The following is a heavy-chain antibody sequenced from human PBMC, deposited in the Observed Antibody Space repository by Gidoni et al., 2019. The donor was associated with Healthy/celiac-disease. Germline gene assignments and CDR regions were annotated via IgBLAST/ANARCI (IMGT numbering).Heavy chain of an antibody. D-gene: IGHD6-6*01. Sequence: SSYAMHWVRQAPGKGLEWVAVISYDGSNKYYADSVKGRFTISRDNSKNTLYLQMNSLRAEDTAVYYCARETKESSIAARPYYYYYMDVWGKGTTVTVSS. CDR3: ARETKESSIAARPYYYYYMDV. J-gene: IGHJ6*03. CDR1: SSYA. CDR2: ISYDGSNK. V-gene: IGHV3-30-3*01.